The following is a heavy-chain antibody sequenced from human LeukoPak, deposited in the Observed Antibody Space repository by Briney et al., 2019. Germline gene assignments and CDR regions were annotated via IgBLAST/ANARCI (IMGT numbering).Heavy chain of an antibody. CDR1: GGSISSGGYY. CDR2: IYHSGST. J-gene: IGHJ4*02. D-gene: IGHD2-2*02. V-gene: IGHV4-30-2*01. Sequence: PSETLSLTCTVSGGSISSGGYYWSWIRQPPGKGLEWIGYIYHSGSTYYNPSLKSRVTISVDRSNNQFSLKLSSVTAADTAVYYCARASYGYCSSTSCYTAFDYWGQGTLVTVSS. CDR3: ARASYGYCSSTSCYTAFDY.